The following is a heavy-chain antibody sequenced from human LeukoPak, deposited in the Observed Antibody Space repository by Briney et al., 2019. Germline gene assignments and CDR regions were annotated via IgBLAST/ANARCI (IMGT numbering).Heavy chain of an antibody. CDR1: GFNFSTYS. J-gene: IGHJ3*02. V-gene: IGHV3-23*01. CDR2: ISGSGGST. Sequence: GGSLRLSCSASGFNFSTYSMSWVRQAPGKGLEWVSAISGSGGSTYYADSVKGRFTISRDNSKNTLYLQMNSLRAEDTAVYYCTRARVMAFDIWGQGIMVTVSS. CDR3: TRARVMAFDI.